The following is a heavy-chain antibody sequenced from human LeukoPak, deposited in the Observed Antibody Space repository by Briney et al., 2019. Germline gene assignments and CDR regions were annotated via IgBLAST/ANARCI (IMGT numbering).Heavy chain of an antibody. CDR1: GYTFTGYY. V-gene: IGHV1-2*02. D-gene: IGHD3-22*01. J-gene: IGHJ4*02. Sequence: GASVKVSCKASGYTFTGYYMHWVRQAPGQGLEWMGWINPNSGGTNYAQKFQGRVTMTRDTSISTAYMELSRLRAEDTAVYYCARRSVAYSYDSSGYSPVYYFDYWGQGTLVTVSS. CDR3: ARRSVAYSYDSSGYSPVYYFDY. CDR2: INPNSGGT.